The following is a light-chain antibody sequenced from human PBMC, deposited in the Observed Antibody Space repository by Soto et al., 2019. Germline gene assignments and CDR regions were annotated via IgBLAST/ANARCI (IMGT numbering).Light chain of an antibody. V-gene: IGLV2-8*01. CDR2: EVN. Sequence: QSVLTQPPYASGSPGQSVTISCTGTSSVYVSWYQQHPVKAPKLIIYEVNKRPSGVPDRFSGSKSGNTASLTVSGLQAEDEADYYCSSHAGNNDFVFGTGTKVTVL. CDR3: SSHAGNNDFV. CDR1: SSVY. J-gene: IGLJ1*01.